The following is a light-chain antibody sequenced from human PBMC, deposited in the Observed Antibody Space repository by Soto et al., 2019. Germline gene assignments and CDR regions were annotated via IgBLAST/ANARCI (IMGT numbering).Light chain of an antibody. CDR2: AAS. Sequence: IQMTPSPSFLSTSLVNTLTTPRHVSQALGSYLACYQQKPGKDPRLLIYAASSLQSGVQLRFSGSGSGTEFTLTISSLQPEDFATYYCQQTFGTLHSFGGGTKVDIK. V-gene: IGKV1-39*01. CDR3: QQTFGTLHS. J-gene: IGKJ4*01. CDR1: QALGSY.